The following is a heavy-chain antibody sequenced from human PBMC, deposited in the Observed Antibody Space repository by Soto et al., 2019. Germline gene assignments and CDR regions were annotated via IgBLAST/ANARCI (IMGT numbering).Heavy chain of an antibody. V-gene: IGHV4-38-2*01. CDR1: GYSITTGYY. J-gene: IGHJ4*02. CDR3: ARGVNYYDSSGFYPRDY. CDR2: VYHSGRT. Sequence: SETLSLTCAVSGYSITTGYYWGWVRRPPGKGLEWIGSVYHSGRTSYNPSLESRVTISVDTSKNQFSLRLSSVTAADTAVYYCARGVNYYDSSGFYPRDYWGQGILVTV. D-gene: IGHD3-22*01.